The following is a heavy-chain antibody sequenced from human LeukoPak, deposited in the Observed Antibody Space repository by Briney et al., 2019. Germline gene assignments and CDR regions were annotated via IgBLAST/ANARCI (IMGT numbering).Heavy chain of an antibody. J-gene: IGHJ5*02. CDR1: GFTFSSYD. D-gene: IGHD5-12*01. Sequence: GGSLRLSRAASGFTFSSYDMNWVRQAPGKGLEWVSSISSGGYTIYYADSVKGRFTISRDNAKNSLFLQMNSLRAEDTAVYYCARVRGYSGYVLGYWLDPWGQGTLVTVSS. V-gene: IGHV3-48*03. CDR2: ISSGGYTI. CDR3: ARVRGYSGYVLGYWLDP.